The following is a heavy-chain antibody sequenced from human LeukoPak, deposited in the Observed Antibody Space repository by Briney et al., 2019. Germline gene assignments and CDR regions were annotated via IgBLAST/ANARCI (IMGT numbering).Heavy chain of an antibody. CDR1: GFTFSRYE. J-gene: IGHJ4*02. CDR2: ISSSSSSI. Sequence: GGSLRLSCAASGFTFSRYEMNWVRQAPGKGLEWVSYISSSSSSISYAGSVKGRFTISRDNAKNSLFLQMNSLRAEDTAVYYCARRYCSTISCLFDYWGQGTLVTVSS. V-gene: IGHV3-48*03. D-gene: IGHD2-2*01. CDR3: ARRYCSTISCLFDY.